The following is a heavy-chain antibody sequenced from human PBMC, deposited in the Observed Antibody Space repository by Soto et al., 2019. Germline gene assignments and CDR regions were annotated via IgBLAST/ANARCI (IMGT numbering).Heavy chain of an antibody. J-gene: IGHJ4*02. Sequence: SETLSLTCTVSGGSISSYYWSWIRQPQGKGLEWIGYIYYSGSTNYNPSLKSRVTISVDTSKNQFSLKLSSVTAADTAVYYCARGNHYDFWSGYYINSFDYWGQGTLVTVSS. CDR2: IYYSGST. D-gene: IGHD3-3*01. V-gene: IGHV4-59*01. CDR1: GGSISSYY. CDR3: ARGNHYDFWSGYYINSFDY.